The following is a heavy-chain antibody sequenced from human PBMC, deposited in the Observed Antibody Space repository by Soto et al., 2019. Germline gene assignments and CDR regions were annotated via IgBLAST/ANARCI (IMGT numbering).Heavy chain of an antibody. CDR3: AKDIRGGPYVVVPAAPGIAAAGFDY. J-gene: IGHJ4*02. V-gene: IGHV3-43*01. CDR1: GFTFDDYT. Sequence: GGSLRLSCAASGFTFDDYTMHWVRQAPGKGLEWVSLISWDGGSTYYADSVKGRFTISRDNSKNSLYLQMNSLRTEDTALYYCAKDIRGGPYVVVPAAPGIAAAGFDYWGQGTLVTVSS. D-gene: IGHD2-2*01. CDR2: ISWDGGST.